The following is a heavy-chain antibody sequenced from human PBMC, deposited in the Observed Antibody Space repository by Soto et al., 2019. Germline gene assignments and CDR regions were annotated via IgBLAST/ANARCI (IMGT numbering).Heavy chain of an antibody. CDR3: ARGLATTPPSAYYYYYGMDV. V-gene: IGHV1-69*01. CDR2: FIPIFGTA. D-gene: IGHD4-4*01. J-gene: IGHJ6*02. CDR1: GGTFSSYA. Sequence: QVQLVQSGAEVKKPGSSVKVSCKASGGTFSSYAISWVRQAPGQGLEWMGGFIPIFGTANYAQKFQGRVTITAAESTSTAYMELSSLRSEDSAVYYCARGLATTPPSAYYYYYGMDVWGQGSTVTVSS.